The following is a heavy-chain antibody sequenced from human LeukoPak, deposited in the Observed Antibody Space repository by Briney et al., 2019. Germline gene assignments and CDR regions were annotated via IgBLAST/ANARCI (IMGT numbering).Heavy chain of an antibody. D-gene: IGHD1-26*01. CDR2: IIPILGIA. V-gene: IGHV1-69*04. CDR1: GGTFSSYA. J-gene: IGHJ4*02. CDR3: ARDQSGSGSSPFDY. Sequence: ASVKVSCKASGGTFSSYAISWVRQAPGQGLEWMGRIIPILGIANYAQKFQGRVTITADKSTSTAYMELSSLRSEDTAVYYCARDQSGSGSSPFDYWGQGTLVTVSS.